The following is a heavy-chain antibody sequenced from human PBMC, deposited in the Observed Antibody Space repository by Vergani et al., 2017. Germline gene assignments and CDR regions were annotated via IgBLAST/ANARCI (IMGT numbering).Heavy chain of an antibody. Sequence: QVQLVQSGAEVKKPGASVKVSCKASGYTFTGYYMHWVRQAPGQGLEWMGWINPNSGGTNYAQKFQGRVTMTRDTSISTAYMELSRLRSEDTAVYYCARDGSYDFWSGYQGAYNWFDPWGQGTLVTVSS. CDR1: GYTFTGYY. V-gene: IGHV1-2*02. J-gene: IGHJ5*02. CDR3: ARDGSYDFWSGYQGAYNWFDP. CDR2: INPNSGGT. D-gene: IGHD3-3*01.